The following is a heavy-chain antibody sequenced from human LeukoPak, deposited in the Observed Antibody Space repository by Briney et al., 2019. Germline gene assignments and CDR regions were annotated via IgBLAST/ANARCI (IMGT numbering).Heavy chain of an antibody. CDR2: ITPSGGT. CDR3: ARDHQLVALDP. Sequence: ASVKVSCEASGYTFTSYAMHWVRQAPGQGLEWMGWITPSGGTNYPQKFQGRVAITRDTSITTAYMELIWLRSDDTAVYYCARDHQLVALDPWGQGTLVTVSS. D-gene: IGHD6-13*01. J-gene: IGHJ5*02. CDR1: GYTFTSYA. V-gene: IGHV1-2*02.